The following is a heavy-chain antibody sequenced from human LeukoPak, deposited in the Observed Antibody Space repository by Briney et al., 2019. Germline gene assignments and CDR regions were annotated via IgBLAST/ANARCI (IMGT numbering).Heavy chain of an antibody. CDR1: GFTFSSYW. CDR3: ARAPTIFGVVIHYYYYYGMDV. V-gene: IGHV3-74*01. J-gene: IGHJ6*02. D-gene: IGHD3-3*01. CDR2: TNSDGSST. Sequence: GGSLRLSCAASGFTFSSYWMHWVRQAPGKGLVWVSRTNSDGSSTSYVDSVKGRFTISRDNAKNTLYLQMNSLRAEDTAVYYCARAPTIFGVVIHYYYYYGMDVWGQGTTVTVSS.